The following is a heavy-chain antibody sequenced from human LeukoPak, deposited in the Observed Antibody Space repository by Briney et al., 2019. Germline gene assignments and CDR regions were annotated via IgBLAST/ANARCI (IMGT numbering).Heavy chain of an antibody. J-gene: IGHJ4*02. V-gene: IGHV1-18*01. CDR2: ISAYNGNT. CDR3: ARDQAATNTQVRFCLD. CDR1: GYTFTSYG. Sequence: ASVPVSCKASGYTFTSYGISWVRQAPGQGLEWMGWISAYNGNTNFAQKLQGRVTMTTDKSTSTAYMDLRSLRSDDTAVYYCARDQAATNTQVRFCLDWGQGTRVTVSS. D-gene: IGHD3-9*01.